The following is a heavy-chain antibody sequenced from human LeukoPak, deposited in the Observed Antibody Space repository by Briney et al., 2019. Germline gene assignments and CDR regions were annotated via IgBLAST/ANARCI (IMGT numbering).Heavy chain of an antibody. D-gene: IGHD1-1*01. CDR2: ISVSGCST. CDR3: AKGVSGTTY. V-gene: IGHV3-23*01. J-gene: IGHJ4*02. Sequence: CVSAISVSGCSTYYADSVKGRFTISRDNSKNTLYLQMNSLRAEDTAVYYCAKGVSGTTYWGQGTLVTVSS.